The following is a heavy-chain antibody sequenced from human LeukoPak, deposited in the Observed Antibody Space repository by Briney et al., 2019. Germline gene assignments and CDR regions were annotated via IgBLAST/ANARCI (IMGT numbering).Heavy chain of an antibody. CDR3: AKGVGYCSSTSCPIPYYFDY. V-gene: IGHV3-23*01. J-gene: IGHJ4*02. CDR1: GFTFSSYA. D-gene: IGHD2-2*01. CDR2: ISGSGGST. Sequence: GGSLRLSCAASGFTFSSYAMSWVRQAPGKGLEWVSAISGSGGSTYYADSVKGRFTISRDNSKNTLYLQMNSLRAEGTAVYYCAKGVGYCSSTSCPIPYYFDYWGQGTLVTVSS.